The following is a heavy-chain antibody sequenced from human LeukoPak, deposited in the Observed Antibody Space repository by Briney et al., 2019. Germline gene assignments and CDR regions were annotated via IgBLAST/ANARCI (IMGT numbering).Heavy chain of an antibody. Sequence: GASVKVSCKASGGTFSSYAISWVRQAPGQGLEWMGIINPSGGSTSYAQKFQGRVTITADESTSTAYMELSSLRSEDTAVYYCARGHPYYERNYYYYYMDVWGKGTTVTVSS. V-gene: IGHV1-69*11. CDR1: GGTFSSYA. D-gene: IGHD3-3*01. J-gene: IGHJ6*03. CDR2: INPSGGST. CDR3: ARGHPYYERNYYYYYMDV.